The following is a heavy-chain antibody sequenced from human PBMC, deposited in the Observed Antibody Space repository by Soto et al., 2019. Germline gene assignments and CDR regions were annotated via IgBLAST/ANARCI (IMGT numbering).Heavy chain of an antibody. Sequence: GASVKVSCKASGYTFTSYDINWVRQATGQGLEWMGWTNPNSENTGYAQKFQGRVTMTRNTSISTAYMELSGLRSEDTAVYYCARPITIFGVVNMYFDYWGQGIEVTVSS. V-gene: IGHV1-8*01. D-gene: IGHD3-3*01. CDR2: TNPNSENT. CDR3: ARPITIFGVVNMYFDY. CDR1: GYTFTSYD. J-gene: IGHJ4*02.